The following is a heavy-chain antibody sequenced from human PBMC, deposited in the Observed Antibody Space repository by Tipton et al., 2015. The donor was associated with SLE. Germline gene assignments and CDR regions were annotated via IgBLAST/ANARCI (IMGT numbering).Heavy chain of an antibody. D-gene: IGHD1-1*01. CDR3: ARSRGPGDATTAYYYYYGMDV. Sequence: TLSLTCTVSGYSTSTAYYWGWIRQPPGKGLEWIGEINHSGTTKHNPSLKSRVTISVDRSKNQFSLKLSSVTAADTAVYYCARSRGPGDATTAYYYYYGMDVWGQGTTVTVSS. J-gene: IGHJ6*02. CDR1: GYSTSTAYY. CDR2: INHSGTT. V-gene: IGHV4-38-2*02.